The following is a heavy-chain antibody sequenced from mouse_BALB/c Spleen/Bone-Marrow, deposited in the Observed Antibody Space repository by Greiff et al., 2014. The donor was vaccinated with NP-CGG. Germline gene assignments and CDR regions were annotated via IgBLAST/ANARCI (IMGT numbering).Heavy chain of an antibody. Sequence: EVQLQQSGPSLVKPSQTLSLTCSVTGDSITSGYWNWIRKFPGNKLEYMGYISYSGSTYYNPSLKSRISITRDTSKNQYYLQLXXXXTEDTATYYCARYRYDYAMDYWGQGTSVTVSS. D-gene: IGHD2-14*01. CDR1: GDSITSGY. CDR2: ISYSGST. J-gene: IGHJ4*01. CDR3: ARYRYDYAMDY. V-gene: IGHV3-8*02.